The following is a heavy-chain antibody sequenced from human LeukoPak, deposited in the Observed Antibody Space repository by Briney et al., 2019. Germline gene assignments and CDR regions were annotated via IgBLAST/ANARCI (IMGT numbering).Heavy chain of an antibody. V-gene: IGHV3-7*01. D-gene: IGHD6-19*01. CDR2: IKQDGSEK. J-gene: IGHJ4*02. CDR3: ARGFSSGWYFDY. CDR1: GFTISSYW. Sequence: GGSLRLSCAASGFTISSYWMSWVRQAPGKGLEWVANIKQDGSEKYYVDSVKGRFTISRDNAKNSLYLQMNSLRAEDTAVYYCARGFSSGWYFDYWGQGTLVTVSS.